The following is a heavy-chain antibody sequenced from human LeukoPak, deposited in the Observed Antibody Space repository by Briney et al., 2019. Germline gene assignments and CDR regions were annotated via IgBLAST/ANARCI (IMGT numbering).Heavy chain of an antibody. V-gene: IGHV5-51*01. D-gene: IGHD3-22*01. CDR3: ARPRVNYYDSSGYLDAFDI. J-gene: IGHJ3*02. CDR1: GYSFTSYW. Sequence: GESLKISCKGSGYSFTSYWIGWVRQMPGKGLECMEIIYPGDSDTRYSPSFQGQVTISADKPISTAYLQWSSLKASDTAMYYCARPRVNYYDSSGYLDAFDIWGQGTMVTVSS. CDR2: IYPGDSDT.